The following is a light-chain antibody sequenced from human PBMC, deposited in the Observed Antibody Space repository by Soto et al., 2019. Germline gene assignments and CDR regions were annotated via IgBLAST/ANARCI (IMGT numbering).Light chain of an antibody. Sequence: QSVLTQPASVSGSPGQSITISCTGTRNNIGGFNYVSWYQHHPGKAPKLLIYDVTNRPSGVSDRFSGSKSGNTASLIISGLQTEDEADYYCNSNTDRGTPVFGGGTKLTVL. CDR3: NSNTDRGTPV. CDR2: DVT. CDR1: RNNIGGFNY. V-gene: IGLV2-14*03. J-gene: IGLJ2*01.